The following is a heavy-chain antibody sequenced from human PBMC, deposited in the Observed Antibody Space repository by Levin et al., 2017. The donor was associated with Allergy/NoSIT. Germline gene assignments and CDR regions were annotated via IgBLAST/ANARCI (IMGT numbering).Heavy chain of an antibody. V-gene: IGHV6-1*01. J-gene: IGHJ4*02. D-gene: IGHD1-26*01. CDR2: TYYRSKWYN. CDR1: GDSVSSNSAA. CDR3: ARASEQGRELLPGSDDGGLTEFDY. Sequence: SQTLSLTCAISGDSVSSNSAAWNWIRQSPSRGLEWLGRTYYRSKWYNDYAVSVKSRITINPDTSKNQFSLQLNSVTPEDTAVYYCARASEQGRELLPGSDDGGLTEFDYWGQGTLVTVSS.